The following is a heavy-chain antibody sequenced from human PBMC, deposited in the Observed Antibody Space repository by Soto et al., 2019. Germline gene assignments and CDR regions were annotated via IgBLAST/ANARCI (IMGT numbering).Heavy chain of an antibody. D-gene: IGHD2-21*01. Sequence: SETLSLTCTVSGGSINSYYWNLIRQPPGKGLEWIGYVSYSGRTNYNPSLKSRVNMLVDKSKNQFSLNLTSVTAADTAVYYCARLQYPAVTAIDFWGQGRXVTVSS. J-gene: IGHJ3*01. CDR2: VSYSGRT. V-gene: IGHV4-59*03. CDR3: ARLQYPAVTAIDF. CDR1: GGSINSYY.